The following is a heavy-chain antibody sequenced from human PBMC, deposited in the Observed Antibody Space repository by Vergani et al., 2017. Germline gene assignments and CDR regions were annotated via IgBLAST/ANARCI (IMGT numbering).Heavy chain of an antibody. J-gene: IGHJ4*02. CDR3: ARGGERGGWLSPDY. CDR1: GGTFSSYA. D-gene: IGHD6-19*01. CDR2: VDPEDGET. Sequence: VQLVQSGAEVKKPGSSVKVSCKASGGTFSSYAISWVRQAPGQGLEWMGLVDPEDGETIYAEKFQGRVTITADTSTDTAYMELSSLRSEDTAVYYCARGGERGGWLSPDYWGQGTLVTVSS. V-gene: IGHV1-69-2*01.